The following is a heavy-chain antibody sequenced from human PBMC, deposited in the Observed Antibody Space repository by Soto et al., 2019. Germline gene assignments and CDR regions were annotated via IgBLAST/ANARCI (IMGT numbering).Heavy chain of an antibody. V-gene: IGHV1-46*01. CDR1: AYTFTSYA. Sequence: ASVKVSCKASAYTFTSYAISWVRQAPGQGLEWMGIINPSGGSTSYAQKFQGRVTMTRDTSTSTVYMELSSLRSEDTAVYYCAMIPKGIYYGSGGAYNFDYWGQGTLVTVSS. J-gene: IGHJ4*02. CDR2: INPSGGST. CDR3: AMIPKGIYYGSGGAYNFDY. D-gene: IGHD3-10*01.